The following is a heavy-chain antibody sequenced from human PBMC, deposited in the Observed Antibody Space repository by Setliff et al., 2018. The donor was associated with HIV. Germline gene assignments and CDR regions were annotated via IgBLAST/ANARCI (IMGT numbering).Heavy chain of an antibody. J-gene: IGHJ4*02. CDR3: ARHAAGPDGPFDY. CDR2: VYHTGST. CDR1: GYSMSSGYY. Sequence: SETLSLTCTVSGYSMSSGYYWGWIRQPPGKGLEWIGNVYHTGSTYYNPSLKSRVTISVDTSKNQFSLKLSSVIAADTAVYYCARHAAGPDGPFDYWGQGTLVTVSS. D-gene: IGHD2-2*01. V-gene: IGHV4-38-2*02.